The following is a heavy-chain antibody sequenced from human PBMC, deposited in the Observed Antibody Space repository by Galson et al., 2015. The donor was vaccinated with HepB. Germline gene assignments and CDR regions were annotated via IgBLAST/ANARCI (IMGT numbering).Heavy chain of an antibody. Sequence: SLRLSCAASGFTFSTYVMSWVRQAPGKGLQWVAGIRGSGGNTDLADSVEGRVVISRYKSKKTLFLQMSSLRAEDTAVYYCAKGGVNWYFDLWGRGTLISVSS. D-gene: IGHD2-21*01. V-gene: IGHV3-23*01. CDR1: GFTFSTYV. J-gene: IGHJ2*01. CDR3: AKGGVNWYFDL. CDR2: IRGSGGNT.